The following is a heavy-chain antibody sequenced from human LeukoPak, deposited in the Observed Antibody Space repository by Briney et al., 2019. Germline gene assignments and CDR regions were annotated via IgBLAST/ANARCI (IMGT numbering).Heavy chain of an antibody. Sequence: SETLSLTCAVFGGSFSGYYWNWIRQPPGKGLEWIGQINPSRNTNYNPSLKSRVTISVDTSKKQFSLKLSSVTAADTAVYYCARALSSSWYAFRSNWFDPWGQGTLVSVSS. V-gene: IGHV4-34*01. D-gene: IGHD6-13*01. J-gene: IGHJ5*02. CDR2: INPSRNT. CDR1: GGSFSGYY. CDR3: ARALSSSWYAFRSNWFDP.